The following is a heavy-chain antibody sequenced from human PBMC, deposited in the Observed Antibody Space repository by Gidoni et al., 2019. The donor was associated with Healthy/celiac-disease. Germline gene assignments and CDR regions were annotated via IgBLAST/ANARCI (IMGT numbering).Heavy chain of an antibody. D-gene: IGHD3-22*01. J-gene: IGHJ4*02. V-gene: IGHV4-31*03. CDR2: IYYSGST. CDR3: ARGSSSGYYPPFDY. CDR1: DGPISSGGYY. Sequence: VQLQESGPGLVQPSQTLSLTCTVSDGPISSGGYYWSWIRQHPGKGLEWIGYIYYSGSTYYNPSLKSRVTISVDTSKNQCSLKLSSVTAADTAVYYCARGSSSGYYPPFDYWGQGTLVTVSS.